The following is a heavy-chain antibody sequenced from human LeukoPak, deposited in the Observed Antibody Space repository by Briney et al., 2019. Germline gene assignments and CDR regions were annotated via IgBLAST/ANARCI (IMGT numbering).Heavy chain of an antibody. CDR3: ARVGGYCSSTSCSNFDY. Sequence: SVKVSCKASGGTFSSYAINWVRQAPGQGLEWMGGIIPIFGTANYAQKFQGRVTITADESTSTAYMELSSLRSEDTAVYYCARVGGYCSSTSCSNFDYWGQGTLVTVSS. D-gene: IGHD2-2*01. CDR2: IIPIFGTA. V-gene: IGHV1-69*01. CDR1: GGTFSSYA. J-gene: IGHJ4*02.